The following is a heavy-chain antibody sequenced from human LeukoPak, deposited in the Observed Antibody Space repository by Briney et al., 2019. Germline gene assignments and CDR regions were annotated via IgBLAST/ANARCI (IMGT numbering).Heavy chain of an antibody. CDR2: IYYSGST. CDR1: GGSISSSSYY. V-gene: IGHV4-39*01. Sequence: SETLSLTCTVSGGSISSSSYYWGWIRQPPGKWMEWIGSIYYSGSTYYNPSLKSRVTISVDTSKNQFSLKLSSVTAADTAVYYCARHTLIIVTTQLLGNWFDPWGQGTPVTVSS. D-gene: IGHD4-11*01. CDR3: ARHTLIIVTTQLLGNWFDP. J-gene: IGHJ5*02.